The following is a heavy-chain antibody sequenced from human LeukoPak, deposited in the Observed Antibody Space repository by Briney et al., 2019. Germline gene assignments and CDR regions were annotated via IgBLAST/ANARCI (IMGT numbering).Heavy chain of an antibody. CDR3: ARGSTGGYSGYDATRKYFDY. J-gene: IGHJ4*02. V-gene: IGHV3-21*01. Sequence: PGGSLRLSCAASGFTFSSYRMNWVRQAPGKGLEWVSSISSRSSYTYYTDSVKGRFTISRDNAKNSLHLQMNSLRAEDTALYYCARGSTGGYSGYDATRKYFDYWGQGTLVTVSS. CDR1: GFTFSSYR. CDR2: ISSRSSYT. D-gene: IGHD5-12*01.